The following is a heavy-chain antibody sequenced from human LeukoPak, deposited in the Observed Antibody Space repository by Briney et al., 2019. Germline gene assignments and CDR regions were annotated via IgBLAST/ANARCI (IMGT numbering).Heavy chain of an antibody. Sequence: SETLSLTCTVSGGSISSYYWSWIRQPPGKGLEWIGYIYNSGGTSYNPSPKSRVTISVDTSKNQFSLKLSSVTAADTAVYYCARPQGYSYGANWFDPWGQGTLVTVSS. CDR3: ARPQGYSYGANWFDP. CDR1: GGSISSYY. J-gene: IGHJ5*01. CDR2: IYNSGGT. V-gene: IGHV4-59*01. D-gene: IGHD5-18*01.